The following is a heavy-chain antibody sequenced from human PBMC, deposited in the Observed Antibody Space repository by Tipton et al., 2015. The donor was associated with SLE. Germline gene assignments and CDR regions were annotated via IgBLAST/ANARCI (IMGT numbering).Heavy chain of an antibody. D-gene: IGHD3-22*01. Sequence: TLSLTCNVSGGSISSGDYCWNWIRQPPGKGLEWIGYISHSGGTYYNPSLKSRVTISVDTSNNQFSLKLNSVTAADTAFYYCARAPRSDYDIRHFDYWGQGTLVTVSS. V-gene: IGHV4-30-4*01. CDR1: GGSISSGDYC. J-gene: IGHJ4*02. CDR3: ARAPRSDYDIRHFDY. CDR2: ISHSGGT.